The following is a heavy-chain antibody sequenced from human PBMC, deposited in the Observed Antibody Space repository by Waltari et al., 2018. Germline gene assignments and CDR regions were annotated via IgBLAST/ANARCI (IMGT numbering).Heavy chain of an antibody. Sequence: EVQLVESGGGLVKPGGSLRLSCAASGFTFSSYSMNWVRQAPGKGLEWVSSISSSSSYIYYADSVKGRFTISRDNAKNSLYLQMNSLRAEDTAVYYCARVNWNYGLARFDYWGQGTLVTVSS. CDR1: GFTFSSYS. D-gene: IGHD1-7*01. CDR3: ARVNWNYGLARFDY. J-gene: IGHJ4*02. CDR2: ISSSSSYI. V-gene: IGHV3-21*01.